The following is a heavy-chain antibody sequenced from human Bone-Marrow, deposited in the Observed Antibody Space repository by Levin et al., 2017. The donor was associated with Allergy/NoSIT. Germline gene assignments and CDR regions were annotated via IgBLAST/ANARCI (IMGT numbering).Heavy chain of an antibody. CDR1: GGSFSGYY. Sequence: SETLSLTCAVYGGSFSGYYWSWIRQPPGKGLEWIGEINHSGSTNYNPPLKSRVTISVDTSKNQFSLKLSSVTAADTAVYYCASGTLGYCSSTSCYAPTPSFDYWGQGTLVTVSS. J-gene: IGHJ4*02. V-gene: IGHV4-34*01. CDR2: INHSGST. D-gene: IGHD2-2*01. CDR3: ASGTLGYCSSTSCYAPTPSFDY.